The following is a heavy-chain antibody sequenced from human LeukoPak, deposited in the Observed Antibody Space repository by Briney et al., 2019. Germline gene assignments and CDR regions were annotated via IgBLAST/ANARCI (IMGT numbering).Heavy chain of an antibody. V-gene: IGHV4-59*08. CDR3: ARWYSSGWAFDY. J-gene: IGHJ4*02. CDR1: GGTISSYY. Sequence: SETLSLTCTVSGGTISSYYWNWIRQPPGKGLEWIGYIHYSGSTKYNPSLKSRVTISVDTSKNQFSLKMSSVTAADTAVYYCARWYSSGWAFDYWGQGTLVTVSS. D-gene: IGHD6-19*01. CDR2: IHYSGST.